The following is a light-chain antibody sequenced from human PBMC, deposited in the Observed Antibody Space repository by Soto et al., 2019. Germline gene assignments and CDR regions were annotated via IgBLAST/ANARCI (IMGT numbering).Light chain of an antibody. CDR2: EVS. CDR3: SSYTSSSTV. CDR1: SSDVGSYNR. Sequence: QSALTQPPSVSGSPGQSVTISCTGTSSDVGSYNRVSWYQQPPGTAPKLMIYEVSNRPSGVPDRFSGSKSGNTASLTISGLQAEDEADYYCSSYTSSSTVFGPGTKLTVL. V-gene: IGLV2-18*02. J-gene: IGLJ1*01.